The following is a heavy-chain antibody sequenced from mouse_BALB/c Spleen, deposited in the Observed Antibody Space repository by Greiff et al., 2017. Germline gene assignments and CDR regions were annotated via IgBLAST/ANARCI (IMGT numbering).Heavy chain of an antibody. CDR3: VRDYDDYAMDY. CDR2: IWTGGGT. Sequence: VQRVESGPGLVAPSQSLSITCTVSGFSLTSYDISWIRQPPGKGLEWLGVIWTGGGTNYNSAFMSRLSISKDNSKSQVFLKMNSLQTDDTAIYYCVRDYDDYAMDYWGQGTSVTVSS. J-gene: IGHJ4*01. D-gene: IGHD2-12*01. CDR1: GFSLTSYD. V-gene: IGHV2-9-2*01.